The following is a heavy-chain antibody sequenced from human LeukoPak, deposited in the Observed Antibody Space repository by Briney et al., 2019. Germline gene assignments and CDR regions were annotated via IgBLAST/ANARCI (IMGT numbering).Heavy chain of an antibody. CDR1: GFPFSNFN. CDR2: IRYEGSKE. Sequence: PGGSLRLSCVVSGFPFSNFNMLWVRKAPGRGLEGVAYIRYEGSKEYYADAVKGRFTISRDNPKNTLSLQMNSLRIGDTAVYYCVKEEDALNIWGQGTMVTVSS. V-gene: IGHV3-30*02. CDR3: VKEEDALNI. J-gene: IGHJ3*02.